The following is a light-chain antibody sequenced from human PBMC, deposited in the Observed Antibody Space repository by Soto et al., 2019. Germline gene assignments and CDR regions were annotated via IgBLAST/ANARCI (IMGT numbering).Light chain of an antibody. J-gene: IGKJ3*01. V-gene: IGKV1-39*01. CDR1: KSISSY. CDR3: QQSYSTPRFT. Sequence: DIQMTQSPSSLSASVGDRVTITCRASKSISSYLNWYQQKPGKAPKLLIYAASSLQSGVPSRFSGSGSRTDFTLTISSLQPEDFATYYCQQSYSTPRFTFGPGTKVDIK. CDR2: AAS.